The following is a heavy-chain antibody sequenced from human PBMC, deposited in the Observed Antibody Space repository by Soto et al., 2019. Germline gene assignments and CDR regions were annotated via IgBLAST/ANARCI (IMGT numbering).Heavy chain of an antibody. V-gene: IGHV3-48*03. J-gene: IGHJ4*02. Sequence: PGGSLRLSCAASGFTFSNYEMNWVRQAPGKGLEWVSYISDTGGTVYYADSVKGRFTISRDNAKNSLYLQMNSLGAEDTAVHYCAREYSGSSFFDYWGQGTLVTVSS. CDR2: ISDTGGTV. CDR3: AREYSGSSFFDY. D-gene: IGHD6-6*01. CDR1: GFTFSNYE.